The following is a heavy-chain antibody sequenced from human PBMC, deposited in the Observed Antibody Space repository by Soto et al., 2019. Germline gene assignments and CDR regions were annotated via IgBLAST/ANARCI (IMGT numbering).Heavy chain of an antibody. CDR2: ISYDGSNK. D-gene: IGHD4-17*01. CDR3: AKAKTTVTSRYFDY. V-gene: IGHV3-30*18. J-gene: IGHJ4*02. CDR1: GFTFSSYG. Sequence: GGSLRLSCAASGFTFSSYGMHWVRQAPGKGLEWVAVISYDGSNKYYADSVKGRFTISRDNSKNTLYLQMNSLRAEDTAVYYCAKAKTTVTSRYFDYWGQGTLVTVSS.